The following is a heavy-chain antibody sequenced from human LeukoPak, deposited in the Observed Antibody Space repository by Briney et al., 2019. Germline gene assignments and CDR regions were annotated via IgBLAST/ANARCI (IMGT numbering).Heavy chain of an antibody. CDR2: IFPILGIA. Sequence: GASVKVSCKASGGTFSSYAISWVRQAPGQGLEWMGRIFPILGIANYAQKFQGRVTITADKSTSTAYMELSSLRSEDTAVYYCARARGVYYDSSGYLPTDYWGQGTPVTVSS. D-gene: IGHD3-22*01. CDR3: ARARGVYYDSSGYLPTDY. CDR1: GGTFSSYA. J-gene: IGHJ4*02. V-gene: IGHV1-69*04.